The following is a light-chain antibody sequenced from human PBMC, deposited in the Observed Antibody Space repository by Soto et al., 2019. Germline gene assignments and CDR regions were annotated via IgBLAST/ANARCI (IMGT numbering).Light chain of an antibody. CDR1: QSIGTH. V-gene: IGKV3-11*01. CDR2: DAS. Sequence: EIVLTQSPATLSVSPGERATLSCRASQSIGTHLAWYQQKPGQSPRLLIYDASNRATGIPARFSGSGSGTDFTVTISSLEPEDFAVYFCQQRSNWPRTFGQGTKVEIK. J-gene: IGKJ1*01. CDR3: QQRSNWPRT.